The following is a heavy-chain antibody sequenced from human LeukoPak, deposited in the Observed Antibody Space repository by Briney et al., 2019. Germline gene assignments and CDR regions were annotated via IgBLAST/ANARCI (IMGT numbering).Heavy chain of an antibody. J-gene: IGHJ4*02. V-gene: IGHV1-2*02. Sequence: ASVKVSCRASGYTFSDYYIHWVRQAPGQGLEWMAWINPKSGDTNYAQKFKGRVTMTRDTSISTAYMELSRLTSDDTAVYYCARGGPLDYGNNPKDYWGLGALVTVSS. CDR1: GYTFSDYY. CDR3: ARGGPLDYGNNPKDY. D-gene: IGHD4-17*01. CDR2: INPKSGDT.